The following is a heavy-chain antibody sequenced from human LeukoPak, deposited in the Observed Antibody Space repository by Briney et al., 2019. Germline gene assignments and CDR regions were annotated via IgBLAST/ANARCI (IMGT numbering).Heavy chain of an antibody. J-gene: IGHJ4*02. CDR2: IWFDRTTE. D-gene: IGHD4-11*01. CDR1: GFTFSSYA. Sequence: GGSLRLSCQTSGFTFSSYAMHWVRQAPGKGLEWVAVIWFDRTTEYYADSVRGRFTISRDNSRSTLYLHMNTLRVDDTAVYHCVRDLQGREDTVMGDYWGQGARVIVSS. CDR3: VRDLQGREDTVMGDY. V-gene: IGHV3-33*01.